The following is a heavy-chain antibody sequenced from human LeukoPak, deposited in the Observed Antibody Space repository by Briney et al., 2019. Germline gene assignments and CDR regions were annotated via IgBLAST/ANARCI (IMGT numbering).Heavy chain of an antibody. V-gene: IGHV3-74*01. J-gene: IGHJ4*02. CDR2: INGDGSRT. CDR1: GFTFSGYW. Sequence: GGFLRLSCAASGFTFSGYWMHWVRQAPGKGLVWVSVINGDGSRTIYADSVKGRFTISRDNAKNTLYLQMASLRAEDTAVYYCSRGNYFDYWGQGALVTVSS. CDR3: SRGNYFDY.